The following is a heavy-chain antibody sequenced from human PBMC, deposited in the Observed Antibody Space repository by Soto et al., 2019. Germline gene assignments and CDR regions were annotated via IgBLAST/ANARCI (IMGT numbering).Heavy chain of an antibody. Sequence: ASVKVSGKASGDTFASFGFSWVRQAPGQGLELLGWISAYNGNTHYAQKVRDRVTLTTDTSTNTAYMELRSLTSDDTAVYYCARDQESITDRILQFWGQGTLVTVSS. J-gene: IGHJ4*02. CDR3: ARDQESITDRILQF. CDR2: ISAYNGNT. D-gene: IGHD3-10*01. CDR1: GDTFASFG. V-gene: IGHV1-18*01.